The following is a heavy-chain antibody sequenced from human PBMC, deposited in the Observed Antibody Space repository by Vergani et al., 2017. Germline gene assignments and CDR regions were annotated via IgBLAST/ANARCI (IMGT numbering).Heavy chain of an antibody. CDR2: MSFDGSNK. Sequence: QVQLVESGGGVVQPGRSLRLSCAASEFTFSNYGMHWVRQAPGKGLEWVAVMSFDGSNKYYADSVKGRFTISRDNSKNTLYLQMNSLRAEDTAVYYCAKSGGSGSYCIDYWGQGTLVTVSS. CDR3: AKSGGSGSYCIDY. CDR1: EFTFSNYG. D-gene: IGHD3-10*01. V-gene: IGHV3-30*18. J-gene: IGHJ4*02.